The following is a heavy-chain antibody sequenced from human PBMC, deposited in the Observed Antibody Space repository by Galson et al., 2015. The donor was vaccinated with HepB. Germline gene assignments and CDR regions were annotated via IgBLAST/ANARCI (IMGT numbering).Heavy chain of an antibody. CDR2: IIPIFGTA. D-gene: IGHD3-22*01. CDR1: GGTFSSYA. CDR3: ARDTDYYYDSSGYRPVAFDI. V-gene: IGHV1-69*01. J-gene: IGHJ3*02. Sequence: SGGTFSSYAISWVRQAPGQGLEWMGGIIPIFGTANYAQKFQGRVTITADESTSTAYMELSSLRSEDTAVYYCARDTDYYYDSSGYRPVAFDIWGQGTMVTVSS.